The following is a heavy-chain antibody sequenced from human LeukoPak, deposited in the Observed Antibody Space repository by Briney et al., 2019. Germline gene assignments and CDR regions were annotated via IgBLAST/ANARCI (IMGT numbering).Heavy chain of an antibody. J-gene: IGHJ3*02. CDR1: GGSISRYY. CDR3: ARVAGGDAFDI. Sequence: SETLSLTCTVSGGSISRYYWSWIRQPPGKGLEWIGYIYYSGSTNYNPSLKSRVTISVDTSKNQFSLKLSSVTAADTAVYYCARVAGGDAFDIWGQGTMVTVSS. D-gene: IGHD3-16*01. V-gene: IGHV4-59*01. CDR2: IYYSGST.